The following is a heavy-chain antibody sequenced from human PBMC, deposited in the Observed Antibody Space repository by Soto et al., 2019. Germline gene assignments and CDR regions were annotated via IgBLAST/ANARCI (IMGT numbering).Heavy chain of an antibody. CDR2: ISYDGSNK. D-gene: IGHD3-10*01. CDR1: GFTFSSYG. J-gene: IGHJ4*02. Sequence: QVQLVESGGGVVQPGRSLRLSCAASGFTFSSYGMHWVRQAPGKGLEWVAVISYDGSNKYHADSVKGRFTISRDNSKNTLYLQMNSLRAEDTAVYYCAKSKLLWFGELSDLDYWGQGTLVTVSS. V-gene: IGHV3-30*18. CDR3: AKSKLLWFGELSDLDY.